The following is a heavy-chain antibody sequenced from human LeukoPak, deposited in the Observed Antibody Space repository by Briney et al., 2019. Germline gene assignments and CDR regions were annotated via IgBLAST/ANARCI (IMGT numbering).Heavy chain of an antibody. CDR2: ISSSGSTV. CDR3: SLLAVASPQDY. Sequence: GGSLRLSCAASGFTFGNHWMHWVRQAPGKGLEWVSDISSSGSTVYYADSVKGRFTTSRDNAKNFLYLQMHSLRAEDTAVYYCSLLAVASPQDYWGQGTLVTVSS. CDR1: GFTFGNHW. V-gene: IGHV3-48*01. D-gene: IGHD6-19*01. J-gene: IGHJ4*02.